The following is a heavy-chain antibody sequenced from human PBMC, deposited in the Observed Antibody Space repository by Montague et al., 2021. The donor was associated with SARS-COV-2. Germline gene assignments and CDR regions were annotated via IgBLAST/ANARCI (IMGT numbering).Heavy chain of an antibody. J-gene: IGHJ6*03. CDR1: GGSFSGYY. D-gene: IGHD6-25*01. V-gene: IGHV4-34*01. CDR3: ARGLSGAYSGGWVPVARFDVCHYMDV. Sequence: SETLSLTCAVYGGSFSGYYWSWIRRPPGKGLEWIGESNHSGGTNXNPYLKGRVTISLDTSKNQFSLKLTSVTAADTAVYYCARGLSGAYSGGWVPVARFDVCHYMDVWGKGTTVTVSS. CDR2: SNHSGGT.